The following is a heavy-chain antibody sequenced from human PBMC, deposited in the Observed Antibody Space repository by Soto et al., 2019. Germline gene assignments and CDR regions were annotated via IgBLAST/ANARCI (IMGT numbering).Heavy chain of an antibody. CDR1: GGSISSGDYY. D-gene: IGHD4-17*01. V-gene: IGHV4-30-4*01. J-gene: IGHJ4*02. CDR2: IYYSGST. Sequence: QVQLQESGPGLVKPSQTLSLTCTVSGGSISSGDYYWSWIRQPPGKGLEWIGYIYYSGSTYYNPSLKSRVPISVDASKNQFSLKLRSVTAAATAVYYCASGGDDGDYAFLFDYWGQGTLVTVSS. CDR3: ASGGDDGDYAFLFDY.